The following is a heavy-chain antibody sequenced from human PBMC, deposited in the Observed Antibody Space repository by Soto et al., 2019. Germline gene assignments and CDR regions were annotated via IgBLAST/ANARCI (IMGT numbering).Heavy chain of an antibody. D-gene: IGHD5-18*01. J-gene: IGHJ5*02. Sequence: GGSLRLSCAASGFTFSSYWMFWVRQAPGKGLVWVSRINTDGSSTIYADSVKGRFTISRDNARNTLYLQMNSLRVDDTAIYYCAKVLSGFSYGRAWGQGT. CDR3: AKVLSGFSYGRA. CDR2: INTDGSST. V-gene: IGHV3-74*01. CDR1: GFTFSSYW.